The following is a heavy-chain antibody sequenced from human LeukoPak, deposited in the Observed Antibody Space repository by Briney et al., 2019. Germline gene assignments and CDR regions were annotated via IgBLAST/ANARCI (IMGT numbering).Heavy chain of an antibody. V-gene: IGHV4-34*01. Sequence: PSETLSLTCTVSGGSISSYYWSWTRQPPGKGLEWIGEINDSGRINYNPSLMSRVTVSVDTSKNQFSLRLTSVTATDTAVYYCARRWNYGRNYYIDVWGNGATVSVSS. CDR3: ARRWNYGRNYYIDV. CDR2: INDSGRI. D-gene: IGHD1-7*01. CDR1: GGSISSYY. J-gene: IGHJ6*03.